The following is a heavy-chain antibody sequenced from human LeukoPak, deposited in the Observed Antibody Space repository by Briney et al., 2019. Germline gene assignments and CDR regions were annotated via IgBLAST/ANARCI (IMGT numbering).Heavy chain of an antibody. CDR2: ISAYNGNT. D-gene: IGHD1-7*01. CDR3: ARILTGTTNNWFDP. J-gene: IGHJ5*02. V-gene: IGHV1-18*01. Sequence: ASVKVSCRASGYTFTSYGISWVRQAPGQGLEWMGWISAYNGNTNYAQKLQGRVTMTTDTSTSTAYMELRSLRSDDTAVYYCARILTGTTNNWFDPWGQGTLATVSS. CDR1: GYTFTSYG.